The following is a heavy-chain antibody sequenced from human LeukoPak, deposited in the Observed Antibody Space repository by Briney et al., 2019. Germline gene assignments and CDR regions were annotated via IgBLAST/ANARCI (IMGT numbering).Heavy chain of an antibody. Sequence: AETLSLTCSVSGGSMFSYYWNWIRQSPGKGLEWLGFVYSNGMTTYNPSLRSRGTISIATSRNQFSLRLTSVTAADTATYYCRRRAYYDSSGYTPTAGYFDLWGRGTLVTV. CDR3: RRRAYYDSSGYTPTAGYFDL. CDR1: GGSMFSYY. CDR2: VYSNGMT. V-gene: IGHV4-4*08. J-gene: IGHJ2*01. D-gene: IGHD3-22*01.